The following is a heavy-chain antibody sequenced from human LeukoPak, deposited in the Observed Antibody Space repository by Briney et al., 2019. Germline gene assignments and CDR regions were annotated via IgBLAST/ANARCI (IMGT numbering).Heavy chain of an antibody. D-gene: IGHD1-26*01. J-gene: IGHJ3*02. V-gene: IGHV4-59*08. CDR1: GGSISSHY. Sequence: SETLSLTCTVSGGSISSHYWSWIRQPPGKGLEWIGYIYYSGSTNYNPSLKSRVTISVDTSKNQFSLKLSSVTAADTAVYYCARLNSGSYLGDHAFDIWGQGTTVTVSS. CDR2: IYYSGST. CDR3: ARLNSGSYLGDHAFDI.